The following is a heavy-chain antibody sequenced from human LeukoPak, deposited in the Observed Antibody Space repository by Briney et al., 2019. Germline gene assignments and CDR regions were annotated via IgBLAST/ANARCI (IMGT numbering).Heavy chain of an antibody. Sequence: GGSLRLSCAASGFTFSSYSMNWVRQAPGKGLEWVSSISSSSSYIYYADSVKGRFTISRDNAKNSLYLQMTSLRAEDTAVYYCARGGRGVVLDYWGQGTLVTVSS. V-gene: IGHV3-21*01. CDR3: ARGGRGVVLDY. J-gene: IGHJ4*02. CDR2: ISSSSSYI. CDR1: GFTFSSYS. D-gene: IGHD3-3*01.